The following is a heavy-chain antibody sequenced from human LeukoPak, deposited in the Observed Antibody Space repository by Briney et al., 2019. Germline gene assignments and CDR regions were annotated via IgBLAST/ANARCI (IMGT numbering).Heavy chain of an antibody. J-gene: IGHJ4*02. V-gene: IGHV3-53*01. Sequence: GGSLRLSCAASGFTVSSNYMSWVRQAPGKGLEWVSVIYSGGSTYYADSVKGRFTISRDNSKNTLYLQMNSLRAEDTAVYYCAKADLRLLLTFPRFDYWGQGTLVTVSS. CDR3: AKADLRLLLTFPRFDY. D-gene: IGHD3-22*01. CDR2: IYSGGST. CDR1: GFTVSSNY.